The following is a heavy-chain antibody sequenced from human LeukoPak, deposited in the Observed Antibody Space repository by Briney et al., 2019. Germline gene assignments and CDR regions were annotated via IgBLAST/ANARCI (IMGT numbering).Heavy chain of an antibody. Sequence: SETLSLTCTVSGGSISSSSYYWGWIRQPPGKGLEWIGSIYYSGSTYYNPSLKSRVTISVDTSKNQFSLKLSSVTAADTAVYYCARDQGLTYYYGSGSYIVGYFDYWGQGTLATVSS. J-gene: IGHJ4*02. D-gene: IGHD3-10*01. V-gene: IGHV4-39*02. CDR1: GGSISSSSYY. CDR3: ARDQGLTYYYGSGSYIVGYFDY. CDR2: IYYSGST.